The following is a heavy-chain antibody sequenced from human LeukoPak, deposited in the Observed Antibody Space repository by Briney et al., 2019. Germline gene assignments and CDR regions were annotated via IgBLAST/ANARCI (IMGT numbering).Heavy chain of an antibody. J-gene: IGHJ5*02. V-gene: IGHV4-38-2*02. CDR3: ARFTPQGYGWGGYNRFDP. CDR1: GYSISSGYY. Sequence: SETLSLTCSVSGYSISSGYYWDWIRQPPGKGLEWIGYIYYSGSTNYNPSLKSRVTISVDTSKNQFSLNLTSVTAADTAVYYCARFTPQGYGWGGYNRFDPWGQGTLVTVSS. CDR2: IYYSGST. D-gene: IGHD3-16*01.